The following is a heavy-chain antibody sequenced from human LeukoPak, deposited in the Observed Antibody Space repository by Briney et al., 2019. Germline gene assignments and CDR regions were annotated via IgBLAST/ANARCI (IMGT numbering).Heavy chain of an antibody. V-gene: IGHV1-69*05. J-gene: IGHJ4*02. CDR3: ARDDLSYSSSSKYYFDY. CDR1: GGTFSSYA. CDR2: IIPIFGTA. Sequence: SVKVSCKASGGTFSSYAISWVRQAPGQGLEWMGGIIPIFGTANYAQKFQGRVTMTRDTSTSTVYMELSSLRSEDTAVYYCARDDLSYSSSSKYYFDYWGQGTLVTVSS. D-gene: IGHD6-6*01.